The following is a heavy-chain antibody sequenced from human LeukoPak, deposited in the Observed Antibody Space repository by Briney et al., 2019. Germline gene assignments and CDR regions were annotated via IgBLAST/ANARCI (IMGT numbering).Heavy chain of an antibody. CDR3: AKSSDYYDSSRFDY. J-gene: IGHJ4*02. Sequence: GGSLRLSCAVSGISFSSYAMSWVRQAPGKGLEWVSAISGSGGSTYYADSVKGRFTISRDNSKNTLYLQMNSLRAEDTAVYYCAKSSDYYDSSRFDYWGQGTLVTVSS. V-gene: IGHV3-23*01. CDR2: ISGSGGST. CDR1: GISFSSYA. D-gene: IGHD3-22*01.